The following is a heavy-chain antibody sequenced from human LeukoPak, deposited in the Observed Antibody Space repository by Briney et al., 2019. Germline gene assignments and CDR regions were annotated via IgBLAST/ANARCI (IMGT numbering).Heavy chain of an antibody. CDR2: IYPGGSDT. Sequence: GDSLKISCKGSGYSFTNYWIGWVRQMPGKGLEWMGIIYPGGSDTRYSPSFQGQVTISVDKSISTAYLQWSSLKASDTAIYYCARDMIRGIVDYWGQGTLVTVSS. D-gene: IGHD3-10*01. CDR1: GYSFTNYW. CDR3: ARDMIRGIVDY. V-gene: IGHV5-51*01. J-gene: IGHJ4*02.